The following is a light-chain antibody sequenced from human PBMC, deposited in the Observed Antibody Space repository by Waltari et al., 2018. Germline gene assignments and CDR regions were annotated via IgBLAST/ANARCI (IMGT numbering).Light chain of an antibody. CDR3: SLYSTTTDM. CDR1: SSDVGTYKL. J-gene: IGLJ3*02. CDR2: EGF. Sequence: QSALTQPASVSGSPGQSITISCTGPSSDVGTYKLLSWYQQHPRKPPKLIIYEGFKRPAGGSDRFSGSQSANTASRTISGRQAEDEADYYCSLYSTTTDMFGGGTKVSVL. V-gene: IGLV2-23*01.